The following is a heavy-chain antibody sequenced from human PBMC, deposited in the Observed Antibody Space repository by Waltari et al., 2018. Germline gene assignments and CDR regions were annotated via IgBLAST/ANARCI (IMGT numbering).Heavy chain of an antibody. J-gene: IGHJ4*02. V-gene: IGHV3-30-3*01. CDR1: GFTFSSYA. Sequence: QVQLVESGGGVVQPGRSLRLSCAASGFTFSSYAMHWVRQAPGKGMERVAVTRYDGSNKYYAASVKGRFTISRDNSKNTLYLQMNSLRAEDTAVYYCATLPGYYGSGSYYKPRVFDYWGQGTLVTVSS. CDR2: TRYDGSNK. CDR3: ATLPGYYGSGSYYKPRVFDY. D-gene: IGHD3-10*01.